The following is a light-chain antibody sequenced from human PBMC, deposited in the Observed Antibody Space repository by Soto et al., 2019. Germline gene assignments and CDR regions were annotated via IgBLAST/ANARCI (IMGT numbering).Light chain of an antibody. J-gene: IGKJ1*01. CDR1: QSVSNY. V-gene: IGKV1-39*01. CDR2: TVS. CDR3: KQSYSSPQT. Sequence: DIHMTQSQSSLAASLGDRVTITFRASQSVSNYLNWYQQKPGKPPRLLIYTVSSLQNGVSSRFSGSGSGTDFTLTINSLQPQDFATYFCKQSYSSPQTFGQGSMV.